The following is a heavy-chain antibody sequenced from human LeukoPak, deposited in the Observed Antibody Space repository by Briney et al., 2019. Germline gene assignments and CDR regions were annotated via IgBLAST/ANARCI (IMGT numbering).Heavy chain of an antibody. V-gene: IGHV3-33*01. Sequence: PGGSLRLSCAASGFTFTSYGMHWVRQAPGKGLDWVALIWDDGNNKYYADSVKGRFTISRDNSKNTLYLQMNSLRAEDTAVYYCARDNGEWRLNWFDHRGQGTLVTVSS. CDR3: ARDNGEWRLNWFDH. J-gene: IGHJ5*02. CDR2: IWDDGNNK. D-gene: IGHD2-8*01. CDR1: GFTFTSYG.